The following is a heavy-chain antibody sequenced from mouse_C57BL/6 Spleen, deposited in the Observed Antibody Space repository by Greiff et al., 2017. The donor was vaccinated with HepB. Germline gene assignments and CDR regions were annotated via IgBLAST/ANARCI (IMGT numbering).Heavy chain of an antibody. CDR1: GYTFTDYE. D-gene: IGHD2-12*01. V-gene: IGHV1-15*01. J-gene: IGHJ3*01. CDR2: IDPETGGT. Sequence: QVQLQQSGAELVRPGASVTLSCKASGYTFTDYEMHWVKQTPVHGLEWIGAIDPETGGTAYNQKFKGKAILTADKSSSTAYMELRSLTSEDSAVYYCTRWAIYDGSWFAYWGQGTLVTVSA. CDR3: TRWAIYDGSWFAY.